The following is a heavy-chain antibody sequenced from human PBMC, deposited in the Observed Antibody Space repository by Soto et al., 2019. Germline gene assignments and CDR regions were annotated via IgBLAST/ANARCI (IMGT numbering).Heavy chain of an antibody. Sequence: QVQLVQSGAEVKKPGSSVKVSCKASGGTFSSYTISWVRQAPGQGLEWMGRIIPILGIANYAQKFQGRVTITADKSTGTAYMELSSLRSEDTAVYYCARDLAAAHLLAFDFSGKGTMVTVSS. CDR1: GGTFSSYT. D-gene: IGHD6-13*01. J-gene: IGHJ3*01. V-gene: IGHV1-69*08. CDR2: IIPILGIA. CDR3: ARDLAAAHLLAFDF.